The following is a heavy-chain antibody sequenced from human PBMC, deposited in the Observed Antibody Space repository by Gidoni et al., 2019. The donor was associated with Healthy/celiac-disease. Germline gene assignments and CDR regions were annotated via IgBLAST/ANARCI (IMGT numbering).Heavy chain of an antibody. D-gene: IGHD2-15*01. V-gene: IGHV1-69*04. CDR2: IIPILGIA. J-gene: IGHJ6*02. CDR1: GGTFSSYA. Sequence: QVQLVQSGAEVKKPGSSVKVSCKASGGTFSSYAISWVRQAPGQGLEWMGRIIPILGIANYAQKFQGRVTITADKSTSTAYRELSSLRSEDTAVYYCARGVVVVAATTYYYYGMDVWGQGTTVTVSS. CDR3: ARGVVVVAATTYYYYGMDV.